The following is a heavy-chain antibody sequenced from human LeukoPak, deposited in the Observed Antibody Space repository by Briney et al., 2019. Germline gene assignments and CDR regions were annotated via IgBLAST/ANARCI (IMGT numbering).Heavy chain of an antibody. D-gene: IGHD3-9*01. J-gene: IGHJ5*02. CDR1: GYTLTESS. CDR3: ATVKFDISVGLNWFDP. V-gene: IGHV1-24*01. CDR2: FDPEDGET. Sequence: ASVKVSCKVSGYTLTESSMHWVRQAPGKGLEWMGGFDPEDGETIYAQKFQGRVTMTEDTSTDTAYMELSSLRSEDTAVYYCATVKFDISVGLNWFDPWGQGTLVTVSS.